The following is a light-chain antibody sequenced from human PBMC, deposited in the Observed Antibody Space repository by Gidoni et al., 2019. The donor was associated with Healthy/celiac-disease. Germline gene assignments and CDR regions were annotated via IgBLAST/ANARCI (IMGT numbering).Light chain of an antibody. CDR1: QDISNY. Sequence: DIQMTQSPSSLSASVGDRVTITCQASQDISNYLNWYQQKPGKAPKLLIYDASNLETGVPSRFSGSGSGTDFTFTISSLQPEDIATYYCQQYDNRPPTVEVTFGQGTRLEIK. CDR3: QQYDNRPPTVEVT. CDR2: DAS. J-gene: IGKJ5*01. V-gene: IGKV1-33*01.